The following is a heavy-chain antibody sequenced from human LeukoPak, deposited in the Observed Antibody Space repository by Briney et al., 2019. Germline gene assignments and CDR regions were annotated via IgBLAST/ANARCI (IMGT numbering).Heavy chain of an antibody. Sequence: PSETLSLTCTVSGYSINNGYYWGWIRQPPGKGLEWIGSIYHSGSTNYNPSLKSRVTISVDTSKNQFSLKLSSVTAADTAVYYCARSSPNYYDSSGYYYSYYYYMDVWGKGTTVTISS. D-gene: IGHD3-22*01. CDR1: GYSINNGYY. V-gene: IGHV4-38-2*02. J-gene: IGHJ6*03. CDR3: ARSSPNYYDSSGYYYSYYYYMDV. CDR2: IYHSGST.